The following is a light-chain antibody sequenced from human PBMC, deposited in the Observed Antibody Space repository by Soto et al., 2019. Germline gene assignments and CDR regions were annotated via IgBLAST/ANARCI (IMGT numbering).Light chain of an antibody. CDR2: EVS. CDR3: SSYTSSGNLVV. Sequence: QSALTQPASVSGSPGQSITISCTGTSSDIGGYKYVSWYQQHPGKAPKLMIFEVSNRPSGVSNRFSGSKSGNTASLTISGLQADDEADYYCSSYTSSGNLVVFGGGTKVTVL. V-gene: IGLV2-14*01. J-gene: IGLJ2*01. CDR1: SSDIGGYKY.